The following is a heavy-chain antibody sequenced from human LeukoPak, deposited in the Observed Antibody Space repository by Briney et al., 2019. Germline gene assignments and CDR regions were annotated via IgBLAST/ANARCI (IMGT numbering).Heavy chain of an antibody. Sequence: GASVKVSCKASGYTFTSYGISWVRQAPGQGLEWMGWISAYNGNTNYAQKLQGRDTMTTDTSTSTAYMEPRSLRSDDTAVYYCARDRRRGSYDYWGQGTLVTVSS. D-gene: IGHD1-26*01. J-gene: IGHJ4*02. CDR1: GYTFTSYG. CDR2: ISAYNGNT. CDR3: ARDRRRGSYDY. V-gene: IGHV1-18*01.